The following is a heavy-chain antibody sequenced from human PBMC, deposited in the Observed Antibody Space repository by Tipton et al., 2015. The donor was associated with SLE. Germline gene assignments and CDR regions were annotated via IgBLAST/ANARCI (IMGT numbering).Heavy chain of an antibody. D-gene: IGHD3-10*01. Sequence: TLSLTCTVSGGSISSSSYYWGWIRPPPGKGLGWIGSIYYSCSTYYNPSLKSRVTISVDTSKNQFSLKLSSVTAADTAVYYCARPQIKDGYYFDYWGQGTLVTVSS. CDR2: IYYSCST. J-gene: IGHJ4*02. CDR1: GGSISSSSYY. CDR3: ARPQIKDGYYFDY. V-gene: IGHV4-39*07.